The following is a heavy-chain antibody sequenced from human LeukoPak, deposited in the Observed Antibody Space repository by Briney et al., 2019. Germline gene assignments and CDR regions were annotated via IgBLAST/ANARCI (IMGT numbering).Heavy chain of an antibody. J-gene: IGHJ4*02. V-gene: IGHV4-34*01. CDR1: GGSFSGYY. CDR3: ARASATVSSTDY. CDR2: INHSGST. Sequence: PSETLSLTCAVYGGSFSGYYWSWIRQPPGKGLEWIGEINHSGSTNYNPSLKSRVTISVDTSKNQFSLKLSSVTAADTAVYYCARASATVSSTDYWGQETLVTVSS. D-gene: IGHD4-17*01.